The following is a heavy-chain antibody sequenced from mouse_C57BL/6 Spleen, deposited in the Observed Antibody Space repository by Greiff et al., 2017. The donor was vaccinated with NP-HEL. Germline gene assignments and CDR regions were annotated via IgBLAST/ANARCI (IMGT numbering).Heavy chain of an antibody. CDR3: ARAPTSAMDY. J-gene: IGHJ4*01. Sequence: EVKLVESGGGLVKPGGSLKLSCAASGFTFSDYGMHWVRQAPEKGLEWVAYISSGSSTIYYADTVKGRFTISRDNAKNTLFLQMTSLRSEDTAMYYCARAPTSAMDYWGQGTSVTVSS. CDR2: ISSGSSTI. V-gene: IGHV5-17*01. D-gene: IGHD1-1*01. CDR1: GFTFSDYG.